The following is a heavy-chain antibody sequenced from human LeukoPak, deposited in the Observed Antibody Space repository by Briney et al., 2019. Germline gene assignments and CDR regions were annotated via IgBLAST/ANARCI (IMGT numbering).Heavy chain of an antibody. CDR3: ARGEYNWNVVDAFDI. J-gene: IGHJ3*02. D-gene: IGHD1-1*01. CDR2: ISAYNGNT. V-gene: IGHV1-18*01. Sequence: ASVKVSCKASGYTFTSYGISWVRQAPGQGLEWMGWISAYNGNTNYAQKLQGRVTMTTDTYTSTAYMELRSLRSDDTAVYYCARGEYNWNVVDAFDIWGQGTMVTVSS. CDR1: GYTFTSYG.